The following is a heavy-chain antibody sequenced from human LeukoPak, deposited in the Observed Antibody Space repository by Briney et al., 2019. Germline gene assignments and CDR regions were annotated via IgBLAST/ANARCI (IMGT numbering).Heavy chain of an antibody. CDR3: ARERVDTPTDAFDI. CDR1: GGSISSYY. V-gene: IGHV4-59*01. D-gene: IGHD2-15*01. Sequence: SETLSLTCTVSGGSISSYYWSWIRQPPGKGLEWIGYIYYSGSTNYNPSLKSRVTISVDTSKNQFSLKLSSVTAADTAVYYCARERVDTPTDAFDIWGQGTMVTVSS. CDR2: IYYSGST. J-gene: IGHJ3*02.